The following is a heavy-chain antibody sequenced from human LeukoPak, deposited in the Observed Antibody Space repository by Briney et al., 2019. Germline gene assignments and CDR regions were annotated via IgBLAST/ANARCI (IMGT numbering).Heavy chain of an antibody. Sequence: PSETLSLTCTVSGGSVSSGSYYWSWVRQAPGKGLEWVSGISGDGGAKFYADSVKGRFTISRDNSKNTLYLQISSLRAEDTAVYYCAKYNGAYTPQDCWGQGTLVTVSS. CDR1: GGSVSSGSYY. D-gene: IGHD3-16*01. V-gene: IGHV3-23*01. CDR3: AKYNGAYTPQDC. CDR2: ISGDGGAK. J-gene: IGHJ4*02.